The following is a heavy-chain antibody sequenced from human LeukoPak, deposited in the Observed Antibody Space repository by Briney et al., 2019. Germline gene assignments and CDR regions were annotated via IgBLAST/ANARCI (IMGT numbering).Heavy chain of an antibody. CDR3: ARVSMPADDY. V-gene: IGHV4-39*01. J-gene: IGHJ4*02. Sequence: SETLSLTCTVSGGSLSSSSYNWAWIRQPPGRGLEWVGNVDYSGRTYYKTSLKSRDTISGYTCKNQCSLMGRAVTAADAAGYCGARVSMPADDYWRQGTLVTVSS. CDR1: GGSLSSSSYN. D-gene: IGHD2/OR15-2a*01. CDR2: VDYSGRT.